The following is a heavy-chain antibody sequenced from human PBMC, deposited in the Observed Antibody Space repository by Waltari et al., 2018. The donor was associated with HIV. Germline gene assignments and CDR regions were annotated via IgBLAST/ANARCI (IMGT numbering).Heavy chain of an antibody. V-gene: IGHV2-5*01. Sequence: QITLKESGPTLVKPTQTLTLTCTFSGFSLSTSGVGVGWFRQPPATPPGKALEWLARIYWNDDKRYSPSLKSRLTITKDTSKNQVVLTMTNMDPVDTATYYCAHRRSSSWPNWFDPWGQGTLVTVSS. CDR2: IYWNDDK. D-gene: IGHD6-13*01. J-gene: IGHJ5*02. CDR3: AHRRSSSWPNWFDP. CDR1: GFSLSTSGVG.